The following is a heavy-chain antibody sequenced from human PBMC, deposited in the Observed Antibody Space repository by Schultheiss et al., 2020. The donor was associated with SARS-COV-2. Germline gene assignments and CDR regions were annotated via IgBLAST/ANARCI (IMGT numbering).Heavy chain of an antibody. CDR1: GGSISSYY. Sequence: SETLSLTCTVSGGSISSYYWSWIRQPPGKGLEWIGSVYFTGSTDYSPSLKSRVTISVDTSKNQFSLKLSSVTAADTAVYYCARDISLGELSSDAFDIWGQGTMVTVSS. CDR3: ARDISLGELSSDAFDI. D-gene: IGHD3-16*02. V-gene: IGHV4-59*12. J-gene: IGHJ3*02. CDR2: VYFTGST.